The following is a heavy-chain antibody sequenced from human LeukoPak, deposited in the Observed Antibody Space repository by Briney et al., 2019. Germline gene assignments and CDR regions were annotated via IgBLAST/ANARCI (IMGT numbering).Heavy chain of an antibody. CDR2: INHSGST. Sequence: PSETLSLTCAVYGGSFSGYYWSWIRQPPGKGLEWIGEINHSGSTNYNPSLKSRVTISVDTSKNQFSLKLSSVTAADTAVYYCARLPNTNYDTWGQGTLVTVSS. D-gene: IGHD4-11*01. V-gene: IGHV4-34*01. CDR3: ARLPNTNYDT. CDR1: GGSFSGYY. J-gene: IGHJ5*02.